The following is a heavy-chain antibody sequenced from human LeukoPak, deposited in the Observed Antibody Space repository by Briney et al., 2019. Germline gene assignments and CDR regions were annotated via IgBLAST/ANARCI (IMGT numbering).Heavy chain of an antibody. CDR2: VSGSGGST. J-gene: IGHJ4*02. V-gene: IGHV3-23*01. D-gene: IGHD4-17*01. CDR1: GFTFSSYS. CDR3: AKDPTNDYGDYGAEPYYFDY. Sequence: GGSLRLSCAASGFTFSSYSMNWVRQAPGKWLEWVSAVSGSGGSTYYADSVKGRFTISRDNSKNTLYLQMNSLRAEDTAVYYCAKDPTNDYGDYGAEPYYFDYWGQGTLVTVSS.